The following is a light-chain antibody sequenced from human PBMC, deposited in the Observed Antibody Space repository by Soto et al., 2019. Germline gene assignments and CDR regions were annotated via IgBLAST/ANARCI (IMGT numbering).Light chain of an antibody. Sequence: ELVLTQSPVTLSLSPGERATLSCRASQSVSSYLAWYQQKLGQAPRLLIYDASKRATGIPARFSGSGSGTDFTLTISSLEPEDFAVYFCQQRSKLPSTFGGGTKVEIK. CDR3: QQRSKLPST. CDR1: QSVSSY. CDR2: DAS. V-gene: IGKV3-11*01. J-gene: IGKJ4*01.